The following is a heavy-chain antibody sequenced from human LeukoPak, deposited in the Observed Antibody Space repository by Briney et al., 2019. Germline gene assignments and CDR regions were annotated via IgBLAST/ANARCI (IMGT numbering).Heavy chain of an antibody. Sequence: SETLSLTCTVSSGSISTHYWSWIRQPAGKGLEWIGRIYTSGSTNYNPSLKSRVTISVDTSKNQFSLKLSSVTAADTAVYYCASGDYGTSDYWGQGTLVTVSS. J-gene: IGHJ4*02. CDR1: SGSISTHY. CDR3: ASGDYGTSDY. CDR2: IYTSGST. V-gene: IGHV4-4*07. D-gene: IGHD4-17*01.